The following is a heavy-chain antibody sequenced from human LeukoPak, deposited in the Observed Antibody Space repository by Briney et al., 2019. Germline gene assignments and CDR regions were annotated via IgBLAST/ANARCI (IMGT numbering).Heavy chain of an antibody. Sequence: AGGSLRLSCAASGSTLSTYDMHWVRRAPGKGLEWVSLSGIVGDTDYSDSVKGRFTISRDNAKDSLFLQMSSLRVGDTAFYYCARDSRGNFDLWGQGTLVTVSS. CDR2: SGIVGDT. CDR1: GSTLSTYD. J-gene: IGHJ4*02. CDR3: ARDSRGNFDL. V-gene: IGHV3-13*01.